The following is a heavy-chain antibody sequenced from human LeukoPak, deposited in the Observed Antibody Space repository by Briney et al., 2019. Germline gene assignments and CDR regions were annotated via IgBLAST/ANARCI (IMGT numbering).Heavy chain of an antibody. D-gene: IGHD2-21*02. Sequence: SETLSLTCTVSGGSISSYYWSWIRQPPGRGLEWIGYIYYSGSTNYNPSLKSRVTISVDTSKNQFSLKLSSATAADTAVYYCARSKYCGGDCYYFDYWGQGTLVTVSS. CDR2: IYYSGST. J-gene: IGHJ4*02. CDR1: GGSISSYY. V-gene: IGHV4-59*08. CDR3: ARSKYCGGDCYYFDY.